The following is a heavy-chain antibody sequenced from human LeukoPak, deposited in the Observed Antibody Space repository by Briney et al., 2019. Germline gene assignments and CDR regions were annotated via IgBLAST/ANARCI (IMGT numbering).Heavy chain of an antibody. D-gene: IGHD3-9*01. CDR3: ARGGGGYYDILTGYHIPAIIDY. V-gene: IGHV4-59*01. CDR2: IYYSGST. CDR1: GGSISSYY. Sequence: SETLSLTCTVSGGSISSYYWSWIRQPPGKGLEWIGFIYYSGSTNYNPSLKSRGTISVDTSKNQFSLKLASETAADTAVYYCARGGGGYYDILTGYHIPAIIDYWGQGTLVTVSS. J-gene: IGHJ4*02.